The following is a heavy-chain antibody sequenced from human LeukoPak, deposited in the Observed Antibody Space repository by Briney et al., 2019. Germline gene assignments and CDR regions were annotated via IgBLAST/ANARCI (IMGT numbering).Heavy chain of an antibody. J-gene: IGHJ4*02. CDR1: GYTFTDYY. CDR2: VTPSGGRT. V-gene: IGHV1-46*01. D-gene: IGHD3-22*01. CDR3: ARPNFYDTSGYSYLYYLDY. Sequence: ASVKVSCKASGYTFTDYYLHWVRQAPGQGLEWMGIVTPSGGRTTYAQKFQGRVTMTSDTSTSTVYMELSGLRSDDTAVYYCARPNFYDTSGYSYLYYLDYWGQGALVTVSS.